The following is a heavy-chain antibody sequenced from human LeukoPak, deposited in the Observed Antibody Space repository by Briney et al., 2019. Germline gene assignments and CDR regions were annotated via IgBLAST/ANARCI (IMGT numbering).Heavy chain of an antibody. J-gene: IGHJ4*02. CDR1: GYTFTSYG. V-gene: IGHV1-18*01. D-gene: IGHD3-3*01. CDR2: ISAYNGNT. CDR3: ARDRGSVFGVVITKPPGGY. Sequence: ASVKVSCKASGYTFTSYGISWVRQAPGQGLEWMGWISAYNGNTNYAQKLQGRVTMTTDTSTSTAYMELRSLRSDDTAVYYCARDRGSVFGVVITKPPGGYWGQGTLVTVSS.